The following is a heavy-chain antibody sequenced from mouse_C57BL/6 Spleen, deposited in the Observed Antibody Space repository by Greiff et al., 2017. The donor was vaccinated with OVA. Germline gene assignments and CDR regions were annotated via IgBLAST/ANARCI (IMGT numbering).Heavy chain of an antibody. J-gene: IGHJ2*01. CDR2: IYPSDSET. Sequence: VQLQQPGAELVRPGSSVKLSCKASGYTFTSYWMDWVKQRPGQGLEWIGNIYPSDSETHYNQKFKDKATLTVDKSSSTAYMQLSSLTSEDSAVYYCARSDDYDVRGYWGQGTTLTVSS. V-gene: IGHV1-61*01. CDR3: ARSDDYDVRGY. D-gene: IGHD2-4*01. CDR1: GYTFTSYW.